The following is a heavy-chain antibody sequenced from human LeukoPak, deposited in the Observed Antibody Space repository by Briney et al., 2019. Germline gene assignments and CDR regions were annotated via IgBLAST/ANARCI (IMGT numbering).Heavy chain of an antibody. D-gene: IGHD2/OR15-2a*01. CDR3: VSFYETY. CDR2: INSDGSWT. CDR1: GNYL. V-gene: IGHV3-74*01. Sequence: QTGGSLRLSCAASGNYLMHWVRQAPGKGLVWVSHINSDGSWTSYADSVKGRFTISKDNAKNTVYLQMNSLRAEDTAVYNCVSFYETYWGRGTLVTVSS. J-gene: IGHJ4*02.